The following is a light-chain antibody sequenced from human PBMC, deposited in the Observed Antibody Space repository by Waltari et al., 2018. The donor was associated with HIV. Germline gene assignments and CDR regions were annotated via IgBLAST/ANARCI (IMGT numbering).Light chain of an antibody. CDR3: QQYGSSSWT. CDR2: GAS. V-gene: IGKV3-20*01. J-gene: IGKJ1*01. Sequence: EIVLTQSPGTLSLSPGERATLSRRASQSVSSSHLAWYQQKPGQAPSLLIYGASSRATCIPDRFSGSGSGTDFTLTISRLEPEDFAVYYCQQYGSSSWTFGQGTKVEIK. CDR1: QSVSSSH.